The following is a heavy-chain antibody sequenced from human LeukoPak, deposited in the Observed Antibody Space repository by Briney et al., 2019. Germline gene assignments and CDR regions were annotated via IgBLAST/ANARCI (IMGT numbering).Heavy chain of an antibody. D-gene: IGHD1-26*01. J-gene: IGHJ4*02. V-gene: IGHV4-34*01. Sequence: SETLSLTCAVYGGSFSGYYCSWIRQPPGKWLERIGEINHSGNTNYNPSLKSRVTISVDTSKNQFSLKLSSVTAADTAVYYCARGKWELRFDCWGQGTLVTVSS. CDR3: ARGKWELRFDC. CDR2: INHSGNT. CDR1: GGSFSGYY.